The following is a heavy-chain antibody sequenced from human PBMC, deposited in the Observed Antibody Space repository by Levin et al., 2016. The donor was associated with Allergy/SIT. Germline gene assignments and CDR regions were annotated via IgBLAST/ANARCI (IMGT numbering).Heavy chain of an antibody. CDR3: ARDWGYYALRHPVPSCYFDS. Sequence: VRQMPGKGLEWVANIRQDGSEKYYGDSVKGRFTISRDNAKNSLYLQMNSLRAEDTAVYYCARDWGYYALRHPVPSCYFDSWGQGTLVTVSS. V-gene: IGHV3-7*04. D-gene: IGHD2/OR15-2a*01. CDR2: IRQDGSEK. J-gene: IGHJ4*02.